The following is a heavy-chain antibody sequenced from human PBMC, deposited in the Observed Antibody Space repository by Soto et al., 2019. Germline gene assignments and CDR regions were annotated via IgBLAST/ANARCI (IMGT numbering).Heavy chain of an antibody. D-gene: IGHD5-12*01. V-gene: IGHV3-21*01. J-gene: IGHJ2*01. CDR1: GFTFNTYS. CDR2: IDTSSSFI. Sequence: EVQLVESGGGLVKPRGSLRLSCAASGFTFNTYSMNWVRQAPGKGLEWVSSIDTSSSFIYYGGSLKGRFTISRDNAKNSLYLQMNNLKAEDTAVYYCARDGEYSDYENWYFDLWGRGTLVTVSS. CDR3: ARDGEYSDYENWYFDL.